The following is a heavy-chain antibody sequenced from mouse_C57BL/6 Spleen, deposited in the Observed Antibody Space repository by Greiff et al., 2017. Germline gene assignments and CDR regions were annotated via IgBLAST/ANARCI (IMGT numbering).Heavy chain of an antibody. D-gene: IGHD2-4*01. CDR3: ARSRYDCDAWFAY. V-gene: IGHV1-66*01. Sequence: VQLKESGPELVKPGASVKISCKASGYSFPSYYIPWVKQRPGQGLEWIGWIYPGSGNTKYNEKLKGKATLTADTSSSTAYMQLSSLTSEDSAVYYCARSRYDCDAWFAYWGQGTLVTVSA. CDR1: GYSFPSYY. J-gene: IGHJ3*01. CDR2: IYPGSGNT.